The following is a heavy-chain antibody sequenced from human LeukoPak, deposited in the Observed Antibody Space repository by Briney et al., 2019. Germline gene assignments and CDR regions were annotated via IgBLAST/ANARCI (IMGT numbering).Heavy chain of an antibody. D-gene: IGHD6-13*01. Sequence: GRSLRLSCAASGFTFSSYAMHWVRQAPGKGLEWVVVISYDGSNKYYADPVKGRFTISRDNSKNTLYLQMNSLRAEDTAVYYCARDWSRGIAAAGTGPLDYWGQGTLVTVSS. CDR2: ISYDGSNK. CDR1: GFTFSSYA. CDR3: ARDWSRGIAAAGTGPLDY. J-gene: IGHJ4*02. V-gene: IGHV3-30-3*01.